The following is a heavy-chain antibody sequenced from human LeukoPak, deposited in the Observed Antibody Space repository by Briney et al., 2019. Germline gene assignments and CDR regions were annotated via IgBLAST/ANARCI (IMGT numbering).Heavy chain of an antibody. V-gene: IGHV3-7*03. CDR2: IRDDGSEK. CDR1: GFSFANHW. CDR3: TKSSSSVFWS. Sequence: QPGESLRLSCAASGFSFANHWMSWVRQAPGKGLEWVANIRDDGSEKYYVDSVKGRFTVSRDNVKNSVFLQMNSLRVDDTAVYYCTKSSSSVFWSWGQGTLVTVSP. J-gene: IGHJ4*02. D-gene: IGHD3-3*02.